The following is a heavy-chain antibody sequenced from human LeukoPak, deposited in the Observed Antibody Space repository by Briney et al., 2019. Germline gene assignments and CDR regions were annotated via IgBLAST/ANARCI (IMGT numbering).Heavy chain of an antibody. CDR3: AKDICSSTSCYDYYYYYGMDV. Sequence: GGSLRPSCAASGFTFDDYAMHWVRQAPGKGLEWVSGISWNSGSIGYADSVKGRFTISRDNAKNSLYLQMNSLRAEDTALYYCAKDICSSTSCYDYYYYYGMDVWGQGTTVTVSS. J-gene: IGHJ6*02. V-gene: IGHV3-9*01. D-gene: IGHD2-2*01. CDR2: ISWNSGSI. CDR1: GFTFDDYA.